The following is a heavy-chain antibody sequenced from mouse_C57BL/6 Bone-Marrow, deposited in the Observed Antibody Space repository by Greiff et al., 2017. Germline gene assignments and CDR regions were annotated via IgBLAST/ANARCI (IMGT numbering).Heavy chain of an antibody. V-gene: IGHV5-6*01. Sequence: VQLQQSGGDLVKPGGSLKLSCAASGFTFSSYGMSWVRQTPDKRLEWVATISSGGSYTYYPDSVKGRFTISRDNAKNTLYLQMSSLKSEDTAMYYCARQITVEAYWGQGTLVTVSA. J-gene: IGHJ3*01. CDR2: ISSGGSYT. CDR1: GFTFSSYG. D-gene: IGHD1-1*01. CDR3: ARQITVEAY.